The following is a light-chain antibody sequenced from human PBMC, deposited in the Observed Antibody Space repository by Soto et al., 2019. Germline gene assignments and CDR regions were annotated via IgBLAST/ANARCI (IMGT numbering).Light chain of an antibody. CDR3: QQYKNWPPIT. CDR1: QSLSSS. V-gene: IGKV3-15*01. J-gene: IGKJ1*01. CDR2: GAS. Sequence: EIMMTQSPATLSVSPGEGATLSCRASQSLSSSLAWYQQKPGQAPRLLIYGASTRATGIPARFSGSGSGTEFTLTISSLQSEDFAVYYCQQYKNWPPITFGQGTKVDIK.